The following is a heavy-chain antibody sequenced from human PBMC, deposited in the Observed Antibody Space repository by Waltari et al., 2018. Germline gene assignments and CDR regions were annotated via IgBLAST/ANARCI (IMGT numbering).Heavy chain of an antibody. D-gene: IGHD3-22*01. CDR1: GGSFSGYY. CDR2: INHSGST. J-gene: IGHJ6*02. Sequence: QVQLQQWGAGLLKPSETLSLPCAVYGGSFSGYYWSWIRQPPGKGLEWIGEINHSGSTNYNPSLKSRVTISVDTSKNQFSLKLSSVTAADTAVYYCARGDYYDSSGYYYVGGMDVWGQGTTVTVSS. CDR3: ARGDYYDSSGYYYVGGMDV. V-gene: IGHV4-34*01.